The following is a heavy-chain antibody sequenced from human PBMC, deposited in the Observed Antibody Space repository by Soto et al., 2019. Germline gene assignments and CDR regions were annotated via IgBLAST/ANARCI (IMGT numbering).Heavy chain of an antibody. Sequence: SQPMSLPNTVAGGYIINSSYCWSCISKPPGKGLEWIGSIYYSGSTYYNPSLKSRVTISVDTSKNQFSLKLSSVTAADTAVYYCARHGGSGWSNWFDPWGQGTRVTSPQ. CDR3: ARHGGSGWSNWFDP. CDR2: IYYSGST. J-gene: IGHJ5*02. CDR1: GGYIINSSYC. V-gene: IGHV4-39*01. D-gene: IGHD6-19*01.